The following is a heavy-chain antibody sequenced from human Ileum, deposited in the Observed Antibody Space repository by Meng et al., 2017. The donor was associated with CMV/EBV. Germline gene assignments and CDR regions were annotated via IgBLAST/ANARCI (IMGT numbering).Heavy chain of an antibody. Sequence: AQVWEDGLRLLKHSQTLSFTFNVSGGVISVCNWSWMRQAATKGLDWVRRVSGSGSTDYYLTLQSRVTMSVDTSKNQFSLKLSSVTAADTAVYYSARGSSSWAFDYWGQGTLVTVSS. J-gene: IGHJ4*02. V-gene: IGHV4-4*07. CDR1: GGVISVCN. D-gene: IGHD2-2*01. CDR2: VSGSGST. CDR3: ARGSSSWAFDY.